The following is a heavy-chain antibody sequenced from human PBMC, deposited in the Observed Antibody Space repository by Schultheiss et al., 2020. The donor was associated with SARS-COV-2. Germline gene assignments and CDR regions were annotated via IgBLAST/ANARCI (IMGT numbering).Heavy chain of an antibody. J-gene: IGHJ4*02. CDR1: GFTFSSYA. CDR3: ARTGSGWYGGFDY. V-gene: IGHV3-30*04. D-gene: IGHD6-19*01. Sequence: GGSLRLSCAASGFTFSSYAVHWVRQAPGKGLEWVAVVSDDGNNKYYADSVKGRFTISRDNSKNTLYVQMNSLRIEDTAVYYCARTGSGWYGGFDYWGQGTLVTVSS. CDR2: VSDDGNNK.